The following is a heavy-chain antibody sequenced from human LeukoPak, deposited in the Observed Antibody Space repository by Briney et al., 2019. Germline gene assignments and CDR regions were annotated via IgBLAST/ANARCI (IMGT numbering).Heavy chain of an antibody. V-gene: IGHV4-59*01. D-gene: IGHD4-23*01. CDR3: ASLNDYGGNSGDY. Sequence: TLSLTCTVSGGSISSYYWSWIRQPPGKGLEWIGYIYYSGSTNYNPSLKSRVTISVDTSKNQFSLKLSSVTAADTAVYYCASLNDYGGNSGDYWGQGTLVTVSS. CDR2: IYYSGST. J-gene: IGHJ4*02. CDR1: GGSISSYY.